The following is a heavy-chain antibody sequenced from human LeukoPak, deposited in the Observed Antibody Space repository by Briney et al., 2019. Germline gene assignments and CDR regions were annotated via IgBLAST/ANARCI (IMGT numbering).Heavy chain of an antibody. V-gene: IGHV4-59*01. CDR1: GGSISSYY. CDR3: ARDGDGYNYWNYYYYYMDV. Sequence: PSETLSLTCTVSGGSISSYYWSWIRQPPGKGLEWIGYIYYSGSTNYNPSLKSRVTISVDTSKNQFSLKLSSVTAADTAVYYCARDGDGYNYWNYYYYYMDVWGKGTTVTVSS. D-gene: IGHD5-24*01. CDR2: IYYSGST. J-gene: IGHJ6*03.